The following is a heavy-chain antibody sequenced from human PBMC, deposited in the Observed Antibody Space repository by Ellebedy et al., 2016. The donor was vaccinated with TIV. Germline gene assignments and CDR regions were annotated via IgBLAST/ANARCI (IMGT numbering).Heavy chain of an antibody. CDR3: ARTRGVDY. CDR2: ISSSSSYI. V-gene: IGHV3-21*01. CDR1: GFTFSSYS. Sequence: GESLKISXAASGFTFSSYSMNWVRQAPGKGLEWVSSISSSSSYIYYADSVKGRFTISRDNAKKSLYLQMNSLRTEDTAVYYCARTRGVDYWGQGTLVTVSS. J-gene: IGHJ4*02.